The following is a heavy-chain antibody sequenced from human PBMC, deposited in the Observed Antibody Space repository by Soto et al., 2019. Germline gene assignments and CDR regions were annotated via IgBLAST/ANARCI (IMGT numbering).Heavy chain of an antibody. Sequence: SQTLSLTCAISGDSVSSNSAAWNWIRQSPSRGLEWLGRTYYRSKWYNDYAVSVKSRITINPDTSKNQFSLQLNSVTPEDTAVYYCARDRSLRYFDWPLGWFDPWGRGSLVTVSS. CDR1: GDSVSSNSAA. V-gene: IGHV6-1*01. CDR3: ARDRSLRYFDWPLGWFDP. CDR2: TYYRSKWYN. J-gene: IGHJ5*02. D-gene: IGHD3-9*01.